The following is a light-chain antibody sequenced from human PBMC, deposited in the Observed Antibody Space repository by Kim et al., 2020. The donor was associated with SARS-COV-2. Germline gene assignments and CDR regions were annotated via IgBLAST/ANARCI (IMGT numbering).Light chain of an antibody. V-gene: IGKV3-20*01. CDR2: DTS. CDR1: QSVSSSY. CDR3: QQYGRAPRT. Sequence: EIVLTQSPGPLSLSPGERATLSCRASQSVSSSYLAWYQQKPGQAPRLLIYDTSSRATGIPDRFSGSGSGTDFTLTISSLEPEDCAVYYCQQYGRAPRTFGKGTKVEIK. J-gene: IGKJ1*01.